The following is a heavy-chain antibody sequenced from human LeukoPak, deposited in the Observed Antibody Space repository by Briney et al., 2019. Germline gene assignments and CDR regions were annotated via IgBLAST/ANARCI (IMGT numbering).Heavy chain of an antibody. J-gene: IGHJ4*02. V-gene: IGHV4-34*01. Sequence: SETLSLTCAVYGGSFSGYYWSWIRQPPGKGLEWIGEINHSGSTNYNPSLKSRLTISVDTSNIQFSLKLSSVTAADTAVYYCARGNIVGGTFTNWGQGTLVTVSS. CDR2: INHSGST. D-gene: IGHD1-26*01. CDR1: GGSFSGYY. CDR3: ARGNIVGGTFTN.